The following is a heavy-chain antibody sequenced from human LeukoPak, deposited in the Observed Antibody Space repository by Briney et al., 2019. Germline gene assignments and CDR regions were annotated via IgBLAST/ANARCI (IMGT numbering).Heavy chain of an antibody. CDR1: GFTFSTFA. CDR3: ARDSGSGGSGWPDAFDI. D-gene: IGHD6-19*01. Sequence: PGGSLRLSCVASGFTFSTFAMNWVRQAPGKGLEWVSSISSSSSYIYYADSVKGRFTISRDNAKNSLYLQMNSLRAEDTAVYYCARDSGSGGSGWPDAFDIWGQGTMVTVSS. V-gene: IGHV3-21*01. CDR2: ISSSSSYI. J-gene: IGHJ3*02.